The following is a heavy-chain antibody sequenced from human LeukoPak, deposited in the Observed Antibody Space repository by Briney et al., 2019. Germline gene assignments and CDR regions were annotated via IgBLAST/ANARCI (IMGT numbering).Heavy chain of an antibody. CDR1: GDFITAYY. CDR2: VYYTGST. D-gene: IGHD7-27*01. CDR3: ASNTGTVFDY. J-gene: IGHJ4*02. Sequence: PSETLSLTCTVSGDFITAYYWSSIRQPPGKGLEWIGYVYYTGSTEYNPSLRSRVTISLDLSKHQFSLNLTSVTAADTAVYHCASNTGTVFDYWGQGALVTVSS. V-gene: IGHV4-59*01.